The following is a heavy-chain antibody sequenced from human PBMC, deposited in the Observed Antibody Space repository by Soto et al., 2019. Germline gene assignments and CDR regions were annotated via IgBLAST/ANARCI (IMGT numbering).Heavy chain of an antibody. CDR1: GGTFSSYA. CDR2: IIPIFGTA. D-gene: IGHD5-18*01. CDR3: VRQLWLGGYYYYGMDV. J-gene: IGHJ6*02. Sequence: QVQLVQSGAEVKKPGSSVKVSCKASGGTFSSYAISWVRQAPGQGLEWMGGIIPIFGTANYAQKFQGRVTINADESTSTAYMELSSLRSEDTAVYYCVRQLWLGGYYYYGMDVWGQGTTVTVSS. V-gene: IGHV1-69*01.